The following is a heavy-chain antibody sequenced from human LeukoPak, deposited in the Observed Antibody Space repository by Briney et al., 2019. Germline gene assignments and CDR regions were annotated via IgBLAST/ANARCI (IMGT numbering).Heavy chain of an antibody. D-gene: IGHD5-24*01. CDR2: MSYDGSNK. CDR1: GFTFSSYG. J-gene: IGHJ6*02. Sequence: HPGGSLRLSCAASGFTFSSYGMHWVRQAPGKGLEWVAVMSYDGSNKYYADSVKGRFTISRDNSKNTLYLQMNSLRAEDTAVYYCAKDRGPYYYYYGMDVWGQGTTVTVSS. CDR3: AKDRGPYYYYYGMDV. V-gene: IGHV3-30*18.